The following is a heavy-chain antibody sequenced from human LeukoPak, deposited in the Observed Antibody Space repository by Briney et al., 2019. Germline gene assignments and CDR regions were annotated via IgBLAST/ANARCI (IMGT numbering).Heavy chain of an antibody. CDR2: IYYSGRT. Sequence: SETLSLTCTVSGSSISSRSFHWGWIRQPPGKGLEWIGSIYYSGRTSYNPSVKSRVTISVDTSKNQFSLNLSSVTAADTAVYYCARRYTGTATYYYYYDYMDVWGKGTTVIISS. CDR3: ARRYTGTATYYYYYDYMDV. D-gene: IGHD1-14*01. J-gene: IGHJ6*03. V-gene: IGHV4-39*01. CDR1: GSSISSRSFH.